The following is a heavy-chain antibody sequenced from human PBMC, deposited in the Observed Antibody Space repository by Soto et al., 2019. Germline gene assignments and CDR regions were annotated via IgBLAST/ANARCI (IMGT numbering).Heavy chain of an antibody. CDR3: AKVRLSDYYYYYGMDV. D-gene: IGHD3-10*01. Sequence: EVQLLESGGGLVHPGGSLRLSCAASGFTFSNYAMSWVRQAPGKGLEWVSAISGSGGSTFYADSVKGRFTISRDNCRNMLYLRMNSLRAEDTAVYYCAKVRLSDYYYYYGMDVWGQGTTVTVSS. CDR2: ISGSGGST. V-gene: IGHV3-23*01. J-gene: IGHJ6*02. CDR1: GFTFSNYA.